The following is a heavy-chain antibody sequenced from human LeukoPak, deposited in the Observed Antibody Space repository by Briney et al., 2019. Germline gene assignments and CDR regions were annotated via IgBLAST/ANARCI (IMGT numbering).Heavy chain of an antibody. CDR3: ARDLSGYPFDY. Sequence: SGPTLVNPTQTLTLTCTFSGFSLSTGGVRVSWIRQPPGKALEWLARIDWDDDKFYNTSLKTRLTISKDTSKNQVVLTMTSMDPVDTATYYCARDLSGYPFDYWGQGTLVTVSS. CDR1: GFSLSTGGVR. V-gene: IGHV2-70*04. D-gene: IGHD5-18*01. J-gene: IGHJ4*02. CDR2: IDWDDDK.